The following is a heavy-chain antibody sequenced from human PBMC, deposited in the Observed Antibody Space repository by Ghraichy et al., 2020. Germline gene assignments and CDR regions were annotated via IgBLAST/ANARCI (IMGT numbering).Heavy chain of an antibody. V-gene: IGHV3-7*01. CDR2: IKQDGSEK. CDR1: GFTFSSYW. D-gene: IGHD2-15*01. J-gene: IGHJ4*02. CDR3: ARESEGYCSGGSCYPIDY. Sequence: GGSLRLSCAASGFTFSSYWMSWVRQAPGKGLEWVANIKQDGSEKYYVDSVKGRFTISRDNAKNSLYLQMNSLRAEDTAVYYCARESEGYCSGGSCYPIDYWGQGTLVTVSS.